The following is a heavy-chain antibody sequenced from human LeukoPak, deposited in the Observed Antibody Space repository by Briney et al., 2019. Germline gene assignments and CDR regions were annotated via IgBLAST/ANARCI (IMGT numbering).Heavy chain of an antibody. V-gene: IGHV3-23*01. CDR3: ARDYADYVGYFFFDY. Sequence: GGSLRLSCAASGFTFNNYAMNWVRRAPGKGLEWVSSISGGGETTYYADSAKGRFTISRDNSQNTLYLQMNSLRAEDTAVYYCARDYADYVGYFFFDYWGQGTLVTVSS. D-gene: IGHD4-17*01. CDR1: GFTFNNYA. J-gene: IGHJ4*02. CDR2: ISGGGETT.